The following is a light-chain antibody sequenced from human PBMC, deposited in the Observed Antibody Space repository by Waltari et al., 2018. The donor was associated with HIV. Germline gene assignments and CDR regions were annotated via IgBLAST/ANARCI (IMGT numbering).Light chain of an antibody. V-gene: IGLV1-47*01. CDR1: KSNIGNNY. CDR2: RNH. CDR3: ASWDDNLGHWI. J-gene: IGLJ2*01. Sequence: QPKMTQAPSASKTPGPRITMSCSGSKSNIGNNYIYWYQQIAGAAPRLVMARNHQRPAGVPDRFSGTKSGTSAYLAITGLRLDDEATYFCASWDDNLGHWIFGGGTKLTVL.